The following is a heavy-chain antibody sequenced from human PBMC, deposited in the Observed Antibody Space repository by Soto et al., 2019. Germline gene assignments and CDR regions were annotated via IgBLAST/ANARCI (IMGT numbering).Heavy chain of an antibody. CDR3: ARGRVVVPAAVMFNCLDP. V-gene: IGHV4-31*03. J-gene: IGHJ5*02. D-gene: IGHD2-2*01. CDR1: GGSISSGGYY. CDR2: IYYSGST. Sequence: SETLSLTCTVSGGSISSGGYYWSWIRQHPGKGLEWIGYIYYSGSTYYNPSLRSRVTISVDRSRTQFSLKMSSVTAADTAVYYCARGRVVVPAAVMFNCLDPWGQGALVTVSS.